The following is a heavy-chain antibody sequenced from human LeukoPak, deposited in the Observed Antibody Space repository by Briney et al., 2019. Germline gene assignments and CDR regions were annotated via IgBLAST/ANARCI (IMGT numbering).Heavy chain of an antibody. D-gene: IGHD3-22*01. Sequence: GGSLRLSCAASRFTFSSYWMSWVRQAPGKGLEWVANIKQDGTEKYYVDSVKGRFTISRDNAKNSLYLQMNSLRAEDTAVYYCAKALFLGSSGYWVSDDAFDIWGQGTMVTASS. V-gene: IGHV3-7*03. CDR3: AKALFLGSSGYWVSDDAFDI. J-gene: IGHJ3*02. CDR2: IKQDGTEK. CDR1: RFTFSSYW.